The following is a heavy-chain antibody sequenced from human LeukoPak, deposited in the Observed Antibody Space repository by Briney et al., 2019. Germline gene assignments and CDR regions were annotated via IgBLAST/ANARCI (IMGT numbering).Heavy chain of an antibody. CDR1: GFIFSSYG. Sequence: GGSLRLSCAASGFIFSSYGMHWVRQAPGKGLEWVAVIWYDGSNKYYADSVKGRFTISRDNSENRLYLQMNSLRAEDTAVYYCATERGGGSYVFDSWGQGTLVTVPS. D-gene: IGHD3-16*01. CDR2: IWYDGSNK. V-gene: IGHV3-33*01. J-gene: IGHJ4*02. CDR3: ATERGGGSYVFDS.